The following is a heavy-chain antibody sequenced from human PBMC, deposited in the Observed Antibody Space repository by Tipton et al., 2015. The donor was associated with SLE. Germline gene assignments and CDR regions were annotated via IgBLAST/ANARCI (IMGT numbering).Heavy chain of an antibody. CDR3: AMGQWEPALAF. V-gene: IGHV4-34*01. Sequence: TLSLTCAVYGGSFSGYDWSWIRQPPGKGLEWIGEISQSGSTNYNPSLKSRVTISADTSKNQFSLNLSSVTAADTAVYYCAMGQWEPALAFWDQGTTVTVSS. CDR1: GGSFSGYD. CDR2: ISQSGST. J-gene: IGHJ6*02. D-gene: IGHD1-26*01.